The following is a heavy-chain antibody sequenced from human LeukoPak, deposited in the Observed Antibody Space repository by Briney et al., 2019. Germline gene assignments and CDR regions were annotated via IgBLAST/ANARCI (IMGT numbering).Heavy chain of an antibody. D-gene: IGHD3-22*01. J-gene: IGHJ4*02. CDR2: IIPIFGTA. Sequence: ASVKVSCKASGGTFSSYAISWVRQAPGQGLEWMGRIIPIFGTANYAQKFQDRVTITTDESTSTAYMELSSLRSEDTAVYYCAREGVEGGWYYYDSSGYYLTDYWGQGALVTVSS. V-gene: IGHV1-69*05. CDR3: AREGVEGGWYYYDSSGYYLTDY. CDR1: GGTFSSYA.